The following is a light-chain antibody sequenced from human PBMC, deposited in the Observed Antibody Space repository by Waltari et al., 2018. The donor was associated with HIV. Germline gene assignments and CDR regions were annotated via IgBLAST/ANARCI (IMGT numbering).Light chain of an antibody. CDR1: TRAATGASY. CDR3: LLYFGIPHPYWA. J-gene: IGLJ3*02. CDR2: RTS. V-gene: IGLV7-43*01. Sequence: QTVVTQEPSLTVSPGGTVTLPCASSTRAATGASYHSWSQLKPGQPPTPIIYRTSNKYCWTPVSFSGAIVGGRPALTLSGPQAEDEALDYCLLYFGIPHPYWAFGGGTELPVL.